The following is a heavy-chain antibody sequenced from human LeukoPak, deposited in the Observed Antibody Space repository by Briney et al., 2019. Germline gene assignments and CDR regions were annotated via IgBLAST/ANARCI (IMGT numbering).Heavy chain of an antibody. D-gene: IGHD3-10*01. Sequence: SETLSLTCTVSGGSISGSSYSWDWIRQPPGKGLEWLGSIYYSGSPYYNPSLKSRVTISVDTSTNQFSLKLSSVTAADTAVYYCARRSGPVDYWGQGTLVTVSS. J-gene: IGHJ4*02. CDR1: GGSISGSSYS. V-gene: IGHV4-39*07. CDR3: ARRSGPVDY. CDR2: IYYSGSP.